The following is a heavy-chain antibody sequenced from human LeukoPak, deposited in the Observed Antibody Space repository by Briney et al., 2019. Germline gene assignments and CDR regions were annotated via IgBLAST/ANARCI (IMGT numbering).Heavy chain of an antibody. CDR2: ISGSGGST. CDR1: GFTFSSYA. Sequence: GGSLRLSCAASGFTFSSYAMSWVRQAPGKGLEWVSAISGSGGSTYYADSVKGRFTISRDNSKNTLYLQMNSLRAEDTAVYYCAKTGLISQSLYDSSGYQFNDALDIWGQGTMVTVSS. D-gene: IGHD3-22*01. V-gene: IGHV3-23*01. CDR3: AKTGLISQSLYDSSGYQFNDALDI. J-gene: IGHJ3*02.